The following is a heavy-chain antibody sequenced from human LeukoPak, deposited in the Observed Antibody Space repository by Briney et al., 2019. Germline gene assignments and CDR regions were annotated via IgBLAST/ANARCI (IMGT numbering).Heavy chain of an antibody. CDR1: GCTFTSYG. J-gene: IGHJ4*02. CDR3: ARDLYDSSGNYYFDY. Sequence: GASVKVSCKASGCTFTSYGISWVRQAPGQGLEWMGWISAYNGNTNYAQKLQGRVTMTTDTSTSTAYMELRSLRSDDTAVYYCARDLYDSSGNYYFDYWGQGTLVTVSS. V-gene: IGHV1-18*01. D-gene: IGHD3-22*01. CDR2: ISAYNGNT.